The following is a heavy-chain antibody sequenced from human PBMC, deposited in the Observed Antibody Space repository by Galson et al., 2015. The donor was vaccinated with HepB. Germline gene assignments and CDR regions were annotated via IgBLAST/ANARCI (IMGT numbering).Heavy chain of an antibody. J-gene: IGHJ5*02. V-gene: IGHV2-5*01. CDR1: GFSLSTGGVG. D-gene: IGHD2-2*01. CDR2: IYWNDDK. Sequence: PALVKPTQTLTLTCTFSGFSLSTGGVGVGWIRQPPGKAPEWLAVIYWNDDKRYGPSLKNRLTITKDTSKNQVVLTMTNMDPVDTATYYCAHRRSPRDQPLGSNWFDPWGQGTLVTVSA. CDR3: AHRRSPRDQPLGSNWFDP.